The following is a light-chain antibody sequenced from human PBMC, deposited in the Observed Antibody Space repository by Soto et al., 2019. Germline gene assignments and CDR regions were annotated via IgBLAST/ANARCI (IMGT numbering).Light chain of an antibody. V-gene: IGLV2-8*01. CDR2: EVV. CDR3: KSYAGSNSYV. Sequence: QSVLTQPPSASGSPGKSVTISCTGTKNDIGVYDFVTWYQHHPGKAPRLIIYEVVQRPSGVPDRFSGSTSGNTASLTVSGLQAADEADYFWKSYAGSNSYVFGSGTKVTV. CDR1: KNDIGVYDF. J-gene: IGLJ1*01.